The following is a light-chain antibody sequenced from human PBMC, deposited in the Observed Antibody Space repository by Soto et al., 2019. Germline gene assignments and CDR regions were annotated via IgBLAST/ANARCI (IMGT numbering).Light chain of an antibody. J-gene: IGKJ1*01. Sequence: EIVLKLSPVTLAVSPEEVATLSCWASQSVTSNLAWYQQKRGQAPRLLIYAASTRATGVPARFSGSGSGTEFTLTISRLEPEDFTVYYCQLSGSPSWTFGQGGNVDIK. CDR1: QSVTSN. CDR2: AAS. V-gene: IGKV3D-15*01. CDR3: QLSGSPSWT.